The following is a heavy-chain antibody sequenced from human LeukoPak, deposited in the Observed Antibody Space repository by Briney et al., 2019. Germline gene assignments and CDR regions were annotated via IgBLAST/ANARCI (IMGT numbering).Heavy chain of an antibody. CDR3: ARLGPYDYVWGSYLRSRAAFDY. V-gene: IGHV4-34*01. CDR2: INHSGST. Sequence: SETLSLTCAVYGGSFSGYYWSWIRQPPGKGLEWIGEINHSGSTNYNPSLKSRVTISVDTSKNQFSLKLSSVTAADTAVYYCARLGPYDYVWGSYLRSRAAFDYWGQGALVAVSS. D-gene: IGHD3-16*02. J-gene: IGHJ4*02. CDR1: GGSFSGYY.